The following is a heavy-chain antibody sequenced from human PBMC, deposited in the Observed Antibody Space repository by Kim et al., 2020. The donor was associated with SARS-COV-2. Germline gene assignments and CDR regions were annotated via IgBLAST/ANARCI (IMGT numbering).Heavy chain of an antibody. CDR1: GGSISSGGYY. J-gene: IGHJ4*02. CDR3: ARVKFWSGYYNFDY. Sequence: SETLSLTCTVSGGSISSGGYYWSWIRQHPGKGLEWIGYIYYSGSTYYNPSLKSRVTISVDTSKNQFSLKLSSVTAADTAVYYCARVKFWSGYYNFDYWGQGTLVTVSS. D-gene: IGHD3-3*01. V-gene: IGHV4-31*03. CDR2: IYYSGST.